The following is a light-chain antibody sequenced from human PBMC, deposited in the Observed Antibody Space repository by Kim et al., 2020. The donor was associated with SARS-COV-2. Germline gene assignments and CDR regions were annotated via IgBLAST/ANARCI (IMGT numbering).Light chain of an antibody. CDR1: SSDISNYNF. V-gene: IGLV2-14*04. J-gene: IGLJ3*02. CDR2: DVS. CDR3: SSHIGSSTWV. Sequence: GQSFTISCTGTSSDISNYNFVSWSQQHPGKAPKLLIYDVSKRPSGVSDRFSGSKSGNTASLTISGLQAEDEADYYCSSHIGSSTWVFGGGTKLTVL.